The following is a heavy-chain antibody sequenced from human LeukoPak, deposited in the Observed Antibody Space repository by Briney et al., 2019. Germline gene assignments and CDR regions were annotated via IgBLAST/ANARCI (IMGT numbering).Heavy chain of an antibody. Sequence: PSQTLSLSCAVSGGSISSGGYSWSWIRQPPGKGLEWIGYIYHSGSTYYNPSLKSRVTISVDRSKNQFSLKLSSVTAADTAVYYCARSQLPHYYDSSGYYHSHPRFDYWGQGTLVTVSS. CDR2: IYHSGST. CDR1: GGSISSGGYS. V-gene: IGHV4-30-2*02. CDR3: ARSQLPHYYDSSGYYHSHPRFDY. J-gene: IGHJ4*02. D-gene: IGHD3-22*01.